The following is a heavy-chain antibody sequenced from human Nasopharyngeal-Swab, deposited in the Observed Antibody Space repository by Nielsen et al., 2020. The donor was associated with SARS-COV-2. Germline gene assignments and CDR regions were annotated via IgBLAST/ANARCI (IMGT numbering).Heavy chain of an antibody. J-gene: IGHJ4*02. CDR3: ARGRLVLGPIGDY. Sequence: WIRQPPGKGLEWIGYIYYSGSTYYNPSLESRVTISVDTSKNQFSLNLTSVTAADTAVYYCARGRLVLGPIGDYWGQGTLVTVSS. CDR2: IYYSGST. V-gene: IGHV4-30-4*07. D-gene: IGHD4/OR15-4a*01.